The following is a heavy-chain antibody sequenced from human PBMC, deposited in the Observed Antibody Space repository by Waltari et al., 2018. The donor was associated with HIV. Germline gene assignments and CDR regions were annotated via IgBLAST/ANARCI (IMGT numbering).Heavy chain of an antibody. Sequence: ELELVESGGGVVQPGGSLRLSCGAFGFISSICWIRWVGAAPGKGMEWVANIKQDGSEKYYVDSVNGRFTISRDNAENSLYLQMNSLRAEDTAVYYCARGGFYGSGSKVNWGQGTLVTVSS. D-gene: IGHD3-10*01. CDR1: GFISSICW. J-gene: IGHJ4*02. CDR3: ARGGFYGSGSKVN. CDR2: IKQDGSEK. V-gene: IGHV3-7*04.